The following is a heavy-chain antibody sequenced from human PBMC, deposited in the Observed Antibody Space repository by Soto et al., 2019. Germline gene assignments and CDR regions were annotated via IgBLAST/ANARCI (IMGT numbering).Heavy chain of an antibody. V-gene: IGHV4-59*01. CDR2: IFSSGST. Sequence: SETLSLTCTVSGDSISSFYWTWIRQPPGRGLEWVGYIFSSGSTNYNPSLKSRVTISVDTSENQFSLRLTSVTAADTAVYYCARVGYCSSTPCWPIGYFEYWGQGTLVTVSS. D-gene: IGHD2-2*01. CDR1: GDSISSFY. J-gene: IGHJ4*02. CDR3: ARVGYCSSTPCWPIGYFEY.